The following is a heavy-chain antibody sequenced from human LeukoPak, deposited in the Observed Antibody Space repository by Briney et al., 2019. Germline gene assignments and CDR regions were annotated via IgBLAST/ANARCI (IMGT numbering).Heavy chain of an antibody. CDR3: ARAMDYSNYARYFDY. J-gene: IGHJ4*02. CDR1: GGTFSSYT. CDR2: TIPILGIA. V-gene: IGHV1-69*02. Sequence: GASVKVSCKASGGTFSSYTISWVRQAPGQGLEWMGRTIPILGIANYAQKFQGRVTITADKSTSTAYMELSSLRSEDTAVYYCARAMDYSNYARYFDYWGQGTLVTVSS. D-gene: IGHD4-11*01.